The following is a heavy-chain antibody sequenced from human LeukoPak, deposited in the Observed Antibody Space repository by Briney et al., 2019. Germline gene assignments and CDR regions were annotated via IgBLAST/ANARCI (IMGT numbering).Heavy chain of an antibody. V-gene: IGHV3-23*01. CDR3: AKDRGLVGSTPSNFDY. Sequence: GSLRLSFAASGFPFISNAMNWVRQAPGKGREWVSGISGSGGGTYSAGSVKGRFTISRDNSKKTVYLQMNSLRAEDTAVYYCAKDRGLVGSTPSNFDYWGQGTLVTVSS. J-gene: IGHJ4*02. CDR2: ISGSGGGT. D-gene: IGHD1-26*01. CDR1: GFPFISNA.